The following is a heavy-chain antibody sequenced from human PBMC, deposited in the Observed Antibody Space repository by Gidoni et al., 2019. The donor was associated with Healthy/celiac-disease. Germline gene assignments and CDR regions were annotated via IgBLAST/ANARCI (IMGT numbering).Heavy chain of an antibody. CDR2: ISGSGGST. J-gene: IGHJ4*02. Sequence: EVQLLESGGGLVQPGGSLRLSCAASGFTFSSYAMSWVRQAPGKGLGWVSAISGSGGSTYYEDSGKGRFTISRDNAKNTLYLQMNSLRAEDTAVYYCAKGLAVTTAPDYWGQGTLVTVSS. CDR3: AKGLAVTTAPDY. CDR1: GFTFSSYA. D-gene: IGHD4-17*01. V-gene: IGHV3-23*01.